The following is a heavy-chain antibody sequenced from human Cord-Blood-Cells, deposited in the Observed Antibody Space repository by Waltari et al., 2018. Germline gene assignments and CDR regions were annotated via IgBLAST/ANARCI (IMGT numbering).Heavy chain of an antibody. CDR3: AREGGRNYYDSSGYYYYYGMDV. D-gene: IGHD3-22*01. CDR1: GGSFSGYY. V-gene: IGHV4-34*01. CDR2: INHSGST. Sequence: QVQLQQWGAGLLKPSETLSLTCAVSGGSFSGYYWSWIRQPPGKGLEWIGEINHSGSTNYNPSLKSRVTISVDTSKNQFSLKLSSVTAADTAVYYCAREGGRNYYDSSGYYYYYGMDVWGQGTTVTVSS. J-gene: IGHJ6*02.